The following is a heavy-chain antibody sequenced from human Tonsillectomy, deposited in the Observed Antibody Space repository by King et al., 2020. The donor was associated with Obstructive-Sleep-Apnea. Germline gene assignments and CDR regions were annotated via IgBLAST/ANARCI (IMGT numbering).Heavy chain of an antibody. CDR3: ARSGDSSGYYFDY. CDR1: GGSISSGGYY. V-gene: IGHV4-31*01. CDR2: IYYSGST. Sequence: QLQESGPGLVKPSQTLSLTCTVSGGSISSGGYYWSWIRQHPGKGLEWIGYIYYSGSTYYNPSLKSLVTISVDTSKNQFSLKLSSVTASDTAVYYCARSGDSSGYYFDYWGQGTLVTVSS. J-gene: IGHJ4*02. D-gene: IGHD3-22*01.